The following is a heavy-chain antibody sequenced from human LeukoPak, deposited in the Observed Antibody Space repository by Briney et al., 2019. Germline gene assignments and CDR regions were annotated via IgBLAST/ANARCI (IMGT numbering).Heavy chain of an antibody. D-gene: IGHD1-20*01. CDR1: GYTFTSFD. Sequence: GASVKVSCKTSGYTFTSFDINWVRHTTGHGPEWMGWVNCDNENTRYARKFQGRVAITRDTSTRTVYLESNNLSSDDTAMYYCTRGPFLNGNAYNWFDPWGQGTLVTVSS. CDR3: TRGPFLNGNAYNWFDP. CDR2: VNCDNENT. J-gene: IGHJ5*02. V-gene: IGHV1-8*03.